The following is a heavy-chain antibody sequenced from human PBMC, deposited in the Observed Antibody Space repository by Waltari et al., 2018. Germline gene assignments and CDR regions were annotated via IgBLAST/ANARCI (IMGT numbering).Heavy chain of an antibody. CDR2: IMDAGGII. CDR1: GFTFSTYV. CDR3: ARGSGVDY. V-gene: IGHV3-23*01. Sequence: EVQLLESGGGLVQPGGSLRLSCAASGFTFSTYVMNWVRQAPGKGLEWVSSIMDAGGIINYADSVKGRFTISRDNAKNTLYLQMNNLRAEDTAVYYCARGSGVDYWGQGTLVTISS. D-gene: IGHD7-27*01. J-gene: IGHJ4*02.